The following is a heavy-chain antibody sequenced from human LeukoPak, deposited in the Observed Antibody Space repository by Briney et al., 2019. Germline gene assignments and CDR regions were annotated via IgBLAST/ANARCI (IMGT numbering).Heavy chain of an antibody. CDR1: GGSISSYY. J-gene: IGHJ4*02. CDR3: ARQGGYNSPLAY. D-gene: IGHD5-24*01. V-gene: IGHV4-59*08. Sequence: SETLSLTCTVSGGSISSYYWSWIRQPPGKGLEWIGYISYSGSTNYNPSLKSRVTISVDTSKNQFSLKLSSVTAADTAVYYCARQGGYNSPLAYWGQGTLVAVSS. CDR2: ISYSGST.